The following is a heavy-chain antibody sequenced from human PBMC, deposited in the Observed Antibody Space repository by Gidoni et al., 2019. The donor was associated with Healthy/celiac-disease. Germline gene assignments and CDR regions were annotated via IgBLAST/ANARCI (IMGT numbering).Heavy chain of an antibody. CDR1: GGSFSGYY. CDR2: INHSGST. V-gene: IGHV4-34*01. Sequence: QVQLPQWGAGLLKPSATLSLTCAVYGGSFSGYYWSWLRQPPGKGLEWIGEINHSGSTNYNPSLKSRVTISVDTSKNQFCLKLSSVTAADTAVYYCARGGSTAVTRSAFDIWGQGTMVTVSS. CDR3: ARGGSTAVTRSAFDI. D-gene: IGHD4-17*01. J-gene: IGHJ3*02.